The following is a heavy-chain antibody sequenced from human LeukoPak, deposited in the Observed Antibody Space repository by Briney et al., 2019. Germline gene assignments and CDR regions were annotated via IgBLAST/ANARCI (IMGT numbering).Heavy chain of an antibody. CDR3: AREGFDGDNWKDYYYYGMDV. CDR2: IRSSGSEI. Sequence: SLRPARSAAGFNLSSYEMNCDRQAPGKWLEWVSYIRSSGSEIYYADSVKGRFTISRDNAKTSLYVQMNRLRAEATAVYYCAREGFDGDNWKDYYYYGMDVWGQGTTVTVSS. D-gene: IGHD1-20*01. J-gene: IGHJ6*02. V-gene: IGHV3-48*03. CDR1: GFNLSSYE.